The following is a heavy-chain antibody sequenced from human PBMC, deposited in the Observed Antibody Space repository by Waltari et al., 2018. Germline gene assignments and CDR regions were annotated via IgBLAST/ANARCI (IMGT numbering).Heavy chain of an antibody. CDR3: AIRYCDWFSRSHGAFDI. J-gene: IGHJ3*02. CDR1: GYTFTSYD. V-gene: IGHV1-8*03. D-gene: IGHD3-9*01. Sequence: QVQLVQSGAEVKKPGASVKVSCKASGYTFTSYDINWVRQATGQGLEWRGWNNPNRGNTGHAQKCQGRVTITRNTSISTAYMELSSLGSEDTAVYYCAIRYCDWFSRSHGAFDIWGRGTMVTVSS. CDR2: NNPNRGNT.